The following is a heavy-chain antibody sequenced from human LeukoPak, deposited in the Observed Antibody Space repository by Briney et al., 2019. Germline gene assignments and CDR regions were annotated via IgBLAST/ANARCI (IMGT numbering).Heavy chain of an antibody. D-gene: IGHD6-6*01. J-gene: IGHJ5*02. V-gene: IGHV3-7*01. CDR1: GFTFSSYW. CDR3: VRDIGLRKAAPPGWFDP. CDR2: IKQDGSEK. Sequence: GGSLRLSCAASGFTFSSYWMSWVRQAPGKGLEWVASIKQDGSEKYCVDSVKGRFTISRDNANNSLYLQMNSLRADDTAVYYCVRDIGLRKAAPPGWFDPWGQGALVTVSS.